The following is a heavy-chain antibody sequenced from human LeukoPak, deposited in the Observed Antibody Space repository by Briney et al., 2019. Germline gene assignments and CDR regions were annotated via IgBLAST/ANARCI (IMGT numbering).Heavy chain of an antibody. CDR2: ISAYNGNT. Sequence: GASVKVSCKASGYTFTSYGISWVRQAPGQGLEWMGWISAYNGNTNYAQKLQGRVTMTTDTSTSTAYMELRSLRSDDTAVYYCASSGSVVARFGESPFSYWGQGTLVTVSS. CDR1: GYTFTSYG. D-gene: IGHD3-10*01. J-gene: IGHJ4*02. CDR3: ASSGSVVARFGESPFSY. V-gene: IGHV1-18*01.